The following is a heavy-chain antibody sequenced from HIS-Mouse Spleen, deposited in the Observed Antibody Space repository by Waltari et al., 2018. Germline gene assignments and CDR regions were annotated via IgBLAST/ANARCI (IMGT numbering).Heavy chain of an antibody. CDR3: ARGREFVVVVVAATPNWFDP. CDR1: GGSFSGYY. D-gene: IGHD2-15*01. CDR2: INHRGTT. Sequence: QVQLQQWGAGLLKPSETLSLTCAVYGGSFSGYYWRWIRPPPGKGREGLGEINHRGTTNHTRSATCRVTISVDPSKNQFSLKLSSVTAADTAVYYCARGREFVVVVVAATPNWFDPWGQGTLVTVSS. J-gene: IGHJ5*02. V-gene: IGHV4-34*01.